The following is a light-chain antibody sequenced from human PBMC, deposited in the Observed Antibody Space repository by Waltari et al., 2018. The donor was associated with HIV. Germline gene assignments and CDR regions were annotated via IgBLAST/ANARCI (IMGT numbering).Light chain of an antibody. CDR3: QQYNNWPLT. Sequence: EIVMTQSPATLSVSPGERATLSCRASQSVSSNLAWYQQKPGQAPRLLIYGASTRATGIPARFSGSGSVTDFTLTISSLQSEDFAVYYCQQYNNWPLTFGGVTKVEIK. CDR2: GAS. CDR1: QSVSSN. J-gene: IGKJ4*01. V-gene: IGKV3-15*01.